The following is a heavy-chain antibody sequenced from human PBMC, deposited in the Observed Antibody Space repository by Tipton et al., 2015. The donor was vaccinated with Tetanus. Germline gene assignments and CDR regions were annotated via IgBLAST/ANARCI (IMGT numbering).Heavy chain of an antibody. D-gene: IGHD3-9*01. V-gene: IGHV4-30-2*03. CDR3: ARRGGDFLTGYYDS. CDR1: GGSISSGGYY. CDR2: IYYSGST. Sequence: TLSLTCSVSGGSISSGGYYWSWIRQPPGKGLEWIGRIYYSGSTSYNPSLKSRVTISVDTSKNQFSLELNSVTAADTAVYYCARRGGDFLTGYYDSWGQGTLVTVSS. J-gene: IGHJ4*02.